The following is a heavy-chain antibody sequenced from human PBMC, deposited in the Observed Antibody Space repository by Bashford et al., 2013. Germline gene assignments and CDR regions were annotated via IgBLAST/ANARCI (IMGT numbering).Heavy chain of an antibody. CDR2: SIILGAP. J-gene: IGHJ4*02. CDR3: ARHEAGRDAYHFDY. V-gene: IGHV4-39*01. Sequence: SETLSLTCTVSGGSISSPNHYWGWIRQPPGKGWNGLEVSIILGAPPTTRPSRGRVTISVDTSENQFSLRLTSVTAADTAVYYCARHEAGRDAYHFDYWGPGEPWSPSPQ. CDR1: GGSISSPNHY. D-gene: IGHD5-24*01.